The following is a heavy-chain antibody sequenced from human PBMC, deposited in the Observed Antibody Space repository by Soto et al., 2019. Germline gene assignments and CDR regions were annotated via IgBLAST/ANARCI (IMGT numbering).Heavy chain of an antibody. CDR3: VRRSGSRWSFDY. D-gene: IGHD6-13*01. CDR1: GFSFSDYA. CDR2: ISDSGRTI. V-gene: IGHV3-48*02. J-gene: IGHJ4*02. Sequence: EVQLVESGGGLVQPGGSLRLYCAASGFSFSDYAMNWVRQAPGKGLEWISYISDSGRTIYYADSVRGRFTISRDDAKNSLYLQMNSLRDEDTAVYYCVRRSGSRWSFDYWVQGTLVAVSS.